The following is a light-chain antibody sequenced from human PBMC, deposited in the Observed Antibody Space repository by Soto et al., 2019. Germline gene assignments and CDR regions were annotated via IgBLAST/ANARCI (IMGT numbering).Light chain of an antibody. CDR2: DVS. V-gene: IGLV2-14*01. J-gene: IGLJ1*01. CDR1: SSDVGGYNY. Sequence: QSVLTQPASVSGSPGQSITISCTGTSSDVGGYNYVSWYQQHPGKAPKLMIYDVSNRPSGVSNRFSGSKSGNTASLTISGLQAEDEADYYCSSYTSSSTPYVFATGPNVTVL. CDR3: SSYTSSSTPYV.